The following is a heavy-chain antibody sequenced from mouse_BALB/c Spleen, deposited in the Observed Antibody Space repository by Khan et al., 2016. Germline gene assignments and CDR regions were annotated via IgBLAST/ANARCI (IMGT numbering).Heavy chain of an antibody. J-gene: IGHJ4*01. Sequence: QIQLVQSGPELKKPGETVKISCKASGYTFTNYGMNWVKQAPGKGLKWMGWINTNTGEPTYAEEFKGRFAFSLETSASTAYLQINNLKNEDTATXCCARWLLRAMDYYGQGTSVTVSS. CDR1: GYTFTNYG. D-gene: IGHD2-3*01. V-gene: IGHV9-3*02. CDR2: INTNTGEP. CDR3: ARWLLRAMDY.